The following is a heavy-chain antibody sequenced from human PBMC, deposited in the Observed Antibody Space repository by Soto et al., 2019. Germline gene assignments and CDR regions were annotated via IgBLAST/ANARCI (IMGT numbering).Heavy chain of an antibody. D-gene: IGHD6-13*01. CDR1: GYTFTSYG. J-gene: IGHJ4*02. V-gene: IGHV1-18*01. CDR3: ARDFKRYSSPPGPLEY. CDR2: ISAYNGNT. Sequence: ASVKVSCKASGYTFTSYGISWVRQAPGQGLEWMGWISAYNGNTNYAQKLQGRVTMTTDTSTSTAYMELSSVTVADTAVYYCARDFKRYSSPPGPLEYWGLGTLVTVSS.